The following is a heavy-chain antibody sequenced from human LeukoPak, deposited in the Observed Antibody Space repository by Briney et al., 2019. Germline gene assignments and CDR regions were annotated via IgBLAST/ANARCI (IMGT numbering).Heavy chain of an antibody. J-gene: IGHJ6*02. CDR3: ARSLVPAAIGPHYYYYGMDV. Sequence: ASVKVSCKASGYTFTSYDINWVRQATGQGLEWMGWMNPNSGNTGYAQKFQGRVTMTRNTSISTAYMELSSLRSEDTAVYYCARSLVPAAIGPHYYYYGMDVWGQGTTVTVPS. CDR2: MNPNSGNT. V-gene: IGHV1-8*01. CDR1: GYTFTSYD. D-gene: IGHD2-2*02.